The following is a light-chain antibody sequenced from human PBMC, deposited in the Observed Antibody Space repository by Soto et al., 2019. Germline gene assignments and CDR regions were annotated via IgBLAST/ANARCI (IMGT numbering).Light chain of an antibody. Sequence: QSALAQPPSVSGAPGQRVTISCSGSSSNLGAGYDVQWYRQFPGTAPKLLIYANSARPSGVPDRFSGSKSGTSASLAITGLQAEDEADYYCQSYDSSLIVSKVFGTGTKVTVL. CDR2: ANS. V-gene: IGLV1-40*01. CDR1: SSNLGAGYD. CDR3: QSYDSSLIVSKV. J-gene: IGLJ1*01.